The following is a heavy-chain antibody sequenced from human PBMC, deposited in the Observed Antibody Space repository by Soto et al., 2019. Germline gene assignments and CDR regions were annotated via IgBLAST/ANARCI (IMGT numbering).Heavy chain of an antibody. CDR2: ISSSSSTI. D-gene: IGHD3-10*01. Sequence: PGGSLRLSCAASGFTFSSYSMNWVRQAPGKGLEWVSYISSSSSTIYYADSVKGRFTISRDNAKNTVYLQMNSLRAEDTGVYYCVRDRPGSQEYFDYWGQGNMVTVSS. CDR1: GFTFSSYS. V-gene: IGHV3-48*04. J-gene: IGHJ4*02. CDR3: VRDRPGSQEYFDY.